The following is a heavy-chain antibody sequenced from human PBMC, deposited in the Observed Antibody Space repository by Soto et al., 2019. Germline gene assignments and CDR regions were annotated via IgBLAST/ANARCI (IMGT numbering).Heavy chain of an antibody. CDR3: ARFPNRHILTGYKPPAGKDV. CDR2: ISSSSSTI. J-gene: IGHJ6*02. D-gene: IGHD3-9*01. CDR1: GFTFSSYS. V-gene: IGHV3-48*01. Sequence: HPGGSLRLSCAASGFTFSSYSMNWVRQAPGKGLEWVSYISSSSSTIYYADSVKGRFTISRDNAKNSLYLQMNSLRAEDTAVYYCARFPNRHILTGYKPPAGKDVWGQETTLTVSS.